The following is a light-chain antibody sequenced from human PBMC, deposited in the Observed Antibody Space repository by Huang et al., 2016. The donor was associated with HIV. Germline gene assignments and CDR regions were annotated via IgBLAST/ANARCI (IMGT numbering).Light chain of an antibody. V-gene: IGKV1-NL1*01. CDR1: QGISSS. J-gene: IGKJ2*01. Sequence: DIQMTQSPSSLSASVGDRVTITCRASQGISSSLAWYQQKSGQAPKRLVFAASRLEDGVPSRFSGGGSGTDYTLTISSLQPEDFATYYCHQYYRVPSNTFGQGTKLE. CDR3: HQYYRVPSNT. CDR2: AAS.